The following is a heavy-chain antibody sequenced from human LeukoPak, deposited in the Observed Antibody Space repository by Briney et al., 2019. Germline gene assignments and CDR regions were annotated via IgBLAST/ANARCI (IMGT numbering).Heavy chain of an antibody. J-gene: IGHJ4*02. Sequence: SETLSLTCAVYGGSFSGYYWSWIRQPPGKGLEWIGEISHSGSTNYNPSLKSRVTISVDTSKNQFSLKLSSVTAADTAVYYCARAGADYDFWSGYSRLQTYFDYWGQGTLVTVSS. D-gene: IGHD3-3*01. V-gene: IGHV4-34*01. CDR3: ARAGADYDFWSGYSRLQTYFDY. CDR1: GGSFSGYY. CDR2: ISHSGST.